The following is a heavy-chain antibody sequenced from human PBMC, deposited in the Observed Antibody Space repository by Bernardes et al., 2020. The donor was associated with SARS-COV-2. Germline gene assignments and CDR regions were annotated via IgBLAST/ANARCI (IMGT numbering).Heavy chain of an antibody. CDR2: ISKSSSQT. CDR3: ANHPPSVRFRGRRDYDYYMDV. Sequence: GGSLRLSCAASGFTFSDYYMTWIRQAPGKGLEWISYISKSSSQTNYADSVKGRLTISRDNSKNTQYLQMNSLRAEDTAIYYCANHPPSVRFRGRRDYDYYMDVWGKGTTVTVSS. D-gene: IGHD2-21*01. V-gene: IGHV3-11*03. CDR1: GFTFSDYY. J-gene: IGHJ6*03.